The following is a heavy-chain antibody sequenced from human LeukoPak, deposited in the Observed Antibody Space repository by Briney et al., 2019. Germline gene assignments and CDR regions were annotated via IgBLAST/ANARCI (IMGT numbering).Heavy chain of an antibody. V-gene: IGHV3-23*01. CDR3: AKSRGVVMTAVKYYFDY. Sequence: GGSLRLSCAASGFIFSSYGMSWVRQAPGQGLEWVSAISGSVRSTYYSDSVKGRFTISRDNSKNTLYLQMNSLRAEDTAVYYCAKSRGVVMTAVKYYFDYWGQGTLVTVSS. J-gene: IGHJ4*02. D-gene: IGHD2-21*02. CDR2: ISGSVRST. CDR1: GFIFSSYG.